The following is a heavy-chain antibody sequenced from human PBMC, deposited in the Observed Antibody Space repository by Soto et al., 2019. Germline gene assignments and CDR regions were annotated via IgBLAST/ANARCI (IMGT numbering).Heavy chain of an antibody. J-gene: IGHJ4*02. CDR1: GYTFTSYA. D-gene: IGHD2-15*01. Sequence: ASVKVSCKASGYTFTSYAMHWVRQAPGQRLEWMGWINAGNGNTKYSQKFQGRVTITRDTSASTAYMELSSLRSEDTAVYYCARGGNIVVVVAAPRNFDYWGQGTLVTVSS. CDR3: ARGGNIVVVVAAPRNFDY. CDR2: INAGNGNT. V-gene: IGHV1-3*01.